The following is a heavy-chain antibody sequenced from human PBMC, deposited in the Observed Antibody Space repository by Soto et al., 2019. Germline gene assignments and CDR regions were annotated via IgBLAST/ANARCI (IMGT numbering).Heavy chain of an antibody. D-gene: IGHD6-6*01. J-gene: IGHJ4*02. Sequence: SETLSLTCAVYGGSFSGYYWSWIRQPPGKGLEWIGEINHSGSTNYNPSLKSRVTISVDTSKNQFSLKLSSVTAADTAVYYCARVFRAARLDYWGQGTLIT. CDR1: GGSFSGYY. CDR3: ARVFRAARLDY. CDR2: INHSGST. V-gene: IGHV4-34*01.